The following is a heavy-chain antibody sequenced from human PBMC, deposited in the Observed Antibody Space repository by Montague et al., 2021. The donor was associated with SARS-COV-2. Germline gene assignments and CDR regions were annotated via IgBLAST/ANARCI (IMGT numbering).Heavy chain of an antibody. CDR2: ISHGGSS. J-gene: IGHJ6*04. CDR3: ACGDANGSGFLDV. V-gene: IGHV4-34*01. CDR1: NGSFSSIN. Sequence: SETLSLTCAVSNGSFSSINCNWICHPHGPGQELIWKISHGGSSYYNSSLRSRVTISVDTSKNQISLNLRPVTAAATAVYYCACGDANGSGFLDVWGEGTTVTVSS. D-gene: IGHD1-26*01.